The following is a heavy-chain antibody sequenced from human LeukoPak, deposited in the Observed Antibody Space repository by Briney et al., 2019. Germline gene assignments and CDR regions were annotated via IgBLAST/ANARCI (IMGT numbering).Heavy chain of an antibody. CDR1: GYSISSGYY. Sequence: SETLSLTCTVSGYSISSGYYWGWIRQPPGKGLEWIGSIYHSGSTYYNPSLKSRVTISVDTSKNQFSLRLSSVTAADTAVYYCARIYTAMAHYYYYYMDVWGKGTTVTVSS. V-gene: IGHV4-38-2*02. J-gene: IGHJ6*03. CDR3: ARIYTAMAHYYYYYMDV. D-gene: IGHD5-18*01. CDR2: IYHSGST.